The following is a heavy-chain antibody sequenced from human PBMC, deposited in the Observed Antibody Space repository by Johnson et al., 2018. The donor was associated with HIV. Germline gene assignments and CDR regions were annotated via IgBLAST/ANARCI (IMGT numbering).Heavy chain of an antibody. J-gene: IGHJ3*02. CDR3: AREIGLELHDGAFDI. Sequence: QVQLVESGGGLVQPGGSLRLSCATSGFSFSSYGMYWVRQAPGKGLEWVSFIPYDGSDKYYTDSVKGRFTISRDNSKNTLYLQMNSLRAEDTALYYCAREIGLELHDGAFDIWGQGTMVTVSS. V-gene: IGHV3-30*02. D-gene: IGHD1-7*01. CDR2: IPYDGSDK. CDR1: GFSFSSYG.